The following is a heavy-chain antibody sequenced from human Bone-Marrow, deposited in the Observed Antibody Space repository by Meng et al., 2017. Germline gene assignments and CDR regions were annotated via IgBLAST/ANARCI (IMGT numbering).Heavy chain of an antibody. CDR3: ARGPTTMAQDFDY. D-gene: IGHD4-11*01. CDR2: INHSGST. Sequence: ESLKISCAASGFTFRSYSMNWVRQPPGKGLEWIGEINHSGSTNYNPCLESRATISVDTSQNNLSLKLSSVTAADSAVYYCARGPTTMAQDFDYWGQGTLVTGSS. J-gene: IGHJ4*02. CDR1: GFTFRSYS. V-gene: IGHV4-34*01.